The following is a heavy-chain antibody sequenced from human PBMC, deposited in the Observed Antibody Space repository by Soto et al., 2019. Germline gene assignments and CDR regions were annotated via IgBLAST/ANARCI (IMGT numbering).Heavy chain of an antibody. J-gene: IGHJ5*02. V-gene: IGHV2-5*02. CDR1: GFSLTTRGVG. Sequence: QITLKESGPTLVKPTQTLTLTCTFSGFSLTTRGVGVGWVRQPPGKALECLSHIYWDDDKRYRPSLQSRLSITKDTSKNQVVLTMTNVDPVDTATYYCAHIPNYYQYDWFDPWGQGTLVSVSS. CDR2: IYWDDDK. CDR3: AHIPNYYQYDWFDP. D-gene: IGHD3-16*01.